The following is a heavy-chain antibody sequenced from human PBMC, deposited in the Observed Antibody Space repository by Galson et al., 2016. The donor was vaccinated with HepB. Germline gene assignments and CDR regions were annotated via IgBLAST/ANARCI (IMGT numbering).Heavy chain of an antibody. D-gene: IGHD1-1*01. CDR3: ARDGEDWNDLDC. CDR1: GFTFNNYW. Sequence: SLRLSCAASGFTFNNYWMTWVRQAPGRGLEWVTNIKEDGSDKHYVDSVRGRFTISRDNAKNSVYLQLNSLRADDTAVYYCARDGEDWNDLDCWGQGTLVTVAS. V-gene: IGHV3-7*04. J-gene: IGHJ4*02. CDR2: IKEDGSDK.